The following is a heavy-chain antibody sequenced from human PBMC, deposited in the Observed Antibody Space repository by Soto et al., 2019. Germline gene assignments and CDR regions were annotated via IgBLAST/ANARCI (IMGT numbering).Heavy chain of an antibody. CDR2: IKSKIDGGTT. J-gene: IGHJ4*01. Sequence: GGSLRLSCAASGFTVSNKYMSWVRQAPGKGLEWVGRIKSKIDGGTTDFAAPVKGRFAISRDDSRDMVYMEMYSLKTDDTAVYYCTTDSLFTGQLVRMDNWGHGTLVTVSS. D-gene: IGHD3-9*01. CDR3: TTDSLFTGQLVRMDN. CDR1: GFTVSNKY. V-gene: IGHV3-15*01.